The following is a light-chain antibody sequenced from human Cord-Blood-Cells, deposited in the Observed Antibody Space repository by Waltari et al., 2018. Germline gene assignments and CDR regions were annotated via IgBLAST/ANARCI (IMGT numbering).Light chain of an antibody. CDR1: QSVSSY. V-gene: IGKV3-11*01. CDR3: QQRSNWPLT. J-gene: IGKJ4*01. CDR2: DAS. Sequence: EIVLTQSPATLSLSPGERATPPCKASQSVSSYLAWYHQKPGQPPRLLIYDASNRATGIPARFSGSGSGTDFTLTISSLEPEDFAVYYCQQRSNWPLTFGGGTKVEIK.